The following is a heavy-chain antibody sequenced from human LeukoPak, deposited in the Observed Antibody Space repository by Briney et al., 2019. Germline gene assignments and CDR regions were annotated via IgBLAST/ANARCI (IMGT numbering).Heavy chain of an antibody. Sequence: ASVKVSCKASGYTFSTYTMNWVRQAPGQGLEWMGWINTNTGNPTYAQGFIGRFVFSLDTSVSTAYLQISSLKAEDTAVYYCARDGGSWPFDQWGQGTLVTVSS. CDR3: ARDGGSWPFDQ. J-gene: IGHJ4*02. CDR1: GYTFSTYT. V-gene: IGHV7-4-1*02. CDR2: INTNTGNP. D-gene: IGHD6-13*01.